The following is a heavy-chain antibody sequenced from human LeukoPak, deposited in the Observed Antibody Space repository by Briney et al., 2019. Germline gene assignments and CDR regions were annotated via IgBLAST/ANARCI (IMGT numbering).Heavy chain of an antibody. Sequence: GGSLRLSCIASGFTFSNYALHWVRQTPGKGLEWVAVISYDGSNKYYADSVKGRFNISRDNSKNTLYLQMSCLSPEDTAVYYCARDLAAILLNYWGQGTLVTVSS. CDR2: ISYDGSNK. D-gene: IGHD2-15*01. CDR3: ARDLAAILLNY. V-gene: IGHV3-30-3*01. CDR1: GFTFSNYA. J-gene: IGHJ4*02.